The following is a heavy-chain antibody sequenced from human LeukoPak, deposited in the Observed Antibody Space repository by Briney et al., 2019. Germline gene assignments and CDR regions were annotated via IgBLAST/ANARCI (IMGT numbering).Heavy chain of an antibody. CDR1: GYTFTSYG. D-gene: IGHD6-13*01. J-gene: IGHJ6*02. CDR3: ARRLAAPHSYGMDV. Sequence: ASVKVSCKASGYTFTSYGISWVRQAPGQGLEWMGWISAYNGNTNYAQKLQGRVTMTTDTSTSTAYMELRSLRSDDTAVYYCARRLAAPHSYGMDVWGQGTTVTVSS. CDR2: ISAYNGNT. V-gene: IGHV1-18*01.